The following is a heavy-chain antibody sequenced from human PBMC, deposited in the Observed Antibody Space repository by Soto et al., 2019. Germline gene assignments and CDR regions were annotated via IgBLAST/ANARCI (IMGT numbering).Heavy chain of an antibody. Sequence: PSETLSLTCTVSGGSISSSSYYWGWIRQPPGKWLEWIGSIYYSGSTYYNPSLKSRVTISVDTSKNQFSLKLSSVTAADTAVYYCARHQYSSGYYYRGIDYWGQGTLVTVSS. D-gene: IGHD3-22*01. J-gene: IGHJ4*02. CDR1: GGSISSSSYY. CDR2: IYYSGST. CDR3: ARHQYSSGYYYRGIDY. V-gene: IGHV4-39*01.